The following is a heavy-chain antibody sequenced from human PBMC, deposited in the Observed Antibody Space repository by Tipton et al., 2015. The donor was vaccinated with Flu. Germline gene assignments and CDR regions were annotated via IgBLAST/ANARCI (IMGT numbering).Heavy chain of an antibody. CDR2: IYYSGST. D-gene: IGHD2-15*01. CDR3: ARGIGQDLYYYYGMDV. Sequence: TLSLTCTVSGGSISSYYWSWIRQPPGKGLEWIGYIYYSGSTNYNPSLKSRVTISVDTSKNQFSLKLRSVTAADTAVYYCARGIGQDLYYYYGMDVWGQGTTVTVSS. V-gene: IGHV4-59*01. CDR1: GGSISSYY. J-gene: IGHJ6*02.